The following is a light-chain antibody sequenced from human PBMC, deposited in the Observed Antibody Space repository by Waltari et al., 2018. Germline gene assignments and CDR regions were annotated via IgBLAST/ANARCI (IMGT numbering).Light chain of an antibody. Sequence: EIVLTQSPATLSLSPGERATLSCRASQNLSSYFAWYQQKPGQPPRLLIYDASNRAAGLPARFSGTGSGTDFTLNISSLEPEDFVVYYCQQRSNWPLTFGGGTKVEI. V-gene: IGKV3-11*01. CDR3: QQRSNWPLT. CDR2: DAS. CDR1: QNLSSY. J-gene: IGKJ4*01.